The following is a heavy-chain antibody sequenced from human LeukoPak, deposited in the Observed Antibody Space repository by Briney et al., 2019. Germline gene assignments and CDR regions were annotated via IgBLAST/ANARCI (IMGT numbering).Heavy chain of an antibody. CDR2: IYYSGST. Sequence: PSETLSLTCTVSGGSISSYYWSWIRQPPGKGLEWIGYIYYSGSTNYNPSLKSRVTISVDTSKNQFSLKLSSVTAADTAVYYCATYSSSREDYMDVWGKGTTVTVSS. D-gene: IGHD5-18*01. CDR3: ATYSSSREDYMDV. V-gene: IGHV4-59*08. J-gene: IGHJ6*03. CDR1: GGSISSYY.